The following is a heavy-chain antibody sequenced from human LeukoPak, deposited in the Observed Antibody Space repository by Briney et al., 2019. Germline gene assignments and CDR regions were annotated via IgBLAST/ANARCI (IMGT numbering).Heavy chain of an antibody. V-gene: IGHV1-2*02. J-gene: IGHJ4*02. CDR3: ARGPRNYKTSSFDY. Sequence: ASVKVSCKASGYTFTGYYMHWVRQAPGQGLEWMGWINPNSGGTNHAQKFQGRVTMTRDTSISTAYMELSRLRSDDTAVYYCARGPRNYKTSSFDYWGQGTLVTVSS. CDR2: INPNSGGT. D-gene: IGHD5-24*01. CDR1: GYTFTGYY.